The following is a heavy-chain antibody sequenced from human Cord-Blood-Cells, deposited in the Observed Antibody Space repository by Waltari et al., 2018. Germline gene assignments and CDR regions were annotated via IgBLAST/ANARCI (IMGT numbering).Heavy chain of an antibody. CDR1: GFTVSSNY. J-gene: IGHJ4*02. Sequence: EVQLVESGGGLIQPGGSLSLSCAAPGFTVSSNYMTWVRRAPGKGLEWVSVIYSGGSTYYADSVKGRFTISRDNSKNTLYLQMNSLRAEDTAVYYCARDEAYCGGDCYWDWGQGTLVTVSS. V-gene: IGHV3-53*01. D-gene: IGHD2-21*02. CDR2: IYSGGST. CDR3: ARDEAYCGGDCYWD.